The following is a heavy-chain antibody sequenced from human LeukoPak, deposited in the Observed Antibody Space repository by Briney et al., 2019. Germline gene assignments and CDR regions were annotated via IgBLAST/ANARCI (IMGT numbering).Heavy chain of an antibody. Sequence: SVKVSCKASGGTFSSYAISWVRQAPGQGLEWMGGIIPIFGTANYAQKFQGRVTITADKSTSTAYMELRSLRFDDTAVYYCARDLRYSSGWSPSGMDVWGKGTTVTVSS. CDR1: GGTFSSYA. D-gene: IGHD6-19*01. V-gene: IGHV1-69*06. CDR3: ARDLRYSSGWSPSGMDV. J-gene: IGHJ6*03. CDR2: IIPIFGTA.